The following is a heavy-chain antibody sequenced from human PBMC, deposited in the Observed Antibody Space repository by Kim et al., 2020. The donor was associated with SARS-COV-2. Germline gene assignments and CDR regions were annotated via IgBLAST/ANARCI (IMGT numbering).Heavy chain of an antibody. D-gene: IGHD5-12*01. CDR1: GGSISSSSYY. CDR3: AREDFGGGYEATHDY. Sequence: SETLSLTCTVSGGSISSSSYYWGWIRQPPGKGLEWIGSIYYSGSTYYNPSLKSRVTISVDTSKNQFSLKLSSVTAADTAVYYCAREDFGGGYEATHDYWGQGTLVTVSS. V-gene: IGHV4-39*07. J-gene: IGHJ4*02. CDR2: IYYSGST.